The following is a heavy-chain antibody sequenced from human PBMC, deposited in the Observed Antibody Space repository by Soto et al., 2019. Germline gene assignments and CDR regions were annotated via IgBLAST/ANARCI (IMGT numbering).Heavy chain of an antibody. V-gene: IGHV1-18*01. J-gene: IGHJ4*02. CDR2: ISAYNVNT. Sequence: QVQLVQSGAEVKKPGASVKVSCKASGYTFTSYGISWVRQAPGQGLEWMGWISAYNVNTNYAQKLQGRVTMTTDTSTSTAYMELRSLRSADPAVYYCAIHVAAAGDFDYWGQGTLVTVSS. D-gene: IGHD6-13*01. CDR1: GYTFTSYG. CDR3: AIHVAAAGDFDY.